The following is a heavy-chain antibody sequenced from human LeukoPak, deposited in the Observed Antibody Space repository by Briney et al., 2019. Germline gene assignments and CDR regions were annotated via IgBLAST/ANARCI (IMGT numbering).Heavy chain of an antibody. D-gene: IGHD5-24*01. Sequence: GGSLKLSCSASGFTFSSYAMHWVRQAPGKGLQYVSAISSNGGVTYYADSVKGRFTISRDNSKNTVYLQMSSLRAEDTAVYYCVGDGRDGYNRYFHHWGQGTLVTVSS. J-gene: IGHJ1*01. V-gene: IGHV3-64D*06. CDR1: GFTFSSYA. CDR3: VGDGRDGYNRYFHH. CDR2: ISSNGGVT.